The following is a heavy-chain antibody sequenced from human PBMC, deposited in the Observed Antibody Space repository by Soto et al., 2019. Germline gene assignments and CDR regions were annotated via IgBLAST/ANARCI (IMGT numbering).Heavy chain of an antibody. Sequence: QVQLVESGGGVVQPGRSLRLSCAASGFPFSSYGMHWVRQAPGKGLDWVALISYDGSKKYYADSVKGRFTISRYNSKHTLYLQMSSLRAEDTAVYYCAGGQYYFDYCGQGTLVSVSS. CDR3: AGGQYYFDY. J-gene: IGHJ4*02. D-gene: IGHD2-15*01. V-gene: IGHV3-30*03. CDR1: GFPFSSYG. CDR2: ISYDGSKK.